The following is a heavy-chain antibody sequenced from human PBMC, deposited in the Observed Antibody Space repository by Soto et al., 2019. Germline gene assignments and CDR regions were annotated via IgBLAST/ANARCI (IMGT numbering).Heavy chain of an antibody. CDR2: INWNGDST. CDR1: GFSFDEYG. Sequence: GGSLRLSCAASGFSFDEYGMNWVRQAPGKGLECFSCINWNGDSTSYADSVTGRFTISRDNAKKSLFLQMNSLRVEDTALYYCARDPYHVLMVNAPNLYGMDVWGQGTTVTVSS. J-gene: IGHJ6*02. D-gene: IGHD2-8*01. V-gene: IGHV3-20*04. CDR3: ARDPYHVLMVNAPNLYGMDV.